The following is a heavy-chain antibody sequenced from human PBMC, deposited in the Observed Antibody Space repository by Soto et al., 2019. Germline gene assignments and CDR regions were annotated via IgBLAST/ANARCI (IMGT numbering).Heavy chain of an antibody. CDR1: GGSIGDGGYH. CDR3: AKGGWRFFDI. V-gene: IGHV4-30-4*01. CDR2: IYYSGST. J-gene: IGHJ3*02. Sequence: TVSGGSIGDGGYHWSWIRQPPGKGLEWIGYIYYSGSTYYNPSLKSRVTISVDTSKNQFSLKLSSVTAADTAVYYCAKGGWRFFDIWGQGTMVTVSS. D-gene: IGHD3-3*01.